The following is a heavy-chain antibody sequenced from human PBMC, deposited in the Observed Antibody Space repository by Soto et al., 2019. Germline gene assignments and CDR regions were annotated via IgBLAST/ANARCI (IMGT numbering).Heavy chain of an antibody. CDR1: GFTFSSYA. D-gene: IGHD5-12*01. J-gene: IGHJ4*02. CDR3: ARDLGVDGYPYY. Sequence: QVQLVESGGGVVQPGRSLRLSCAASGFTFSSYAMHWVRQAPGKGLEWVAVISYDGSNKYYADSVKGRFTISRDNSKNTLYLQMNSLRAEDTAVYYCARDLGVDGYPYYWGQGTLVTASS. V-gene: IGHV3-30-3*01. CDR2: ISYDGSNK.